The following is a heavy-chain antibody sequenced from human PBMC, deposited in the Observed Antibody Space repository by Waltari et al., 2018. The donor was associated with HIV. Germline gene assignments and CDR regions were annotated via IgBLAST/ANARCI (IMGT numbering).Heavy chain of an antibody. CDR1: GFKFGDFG. J-gene: IGHJ6*02. Sequence: EEKLVESGGALAQPGRTLRLSCAASGFKFGDFGMHWVRQVPGQGLEWVAGISCMWVNSAYADSVRGGFMISRGNGRKLVYWEMNSLRHEDTAVYYCTRMGGGRGLIHWYYYSGMDVWGQGTTVTVSS. V-gene: IGHV3-9*01. CDR2: ISCMWVNS. D-gene: IGHD3-16*01. CDR3: TRMGGGRGLIHWYYYSGMDV.